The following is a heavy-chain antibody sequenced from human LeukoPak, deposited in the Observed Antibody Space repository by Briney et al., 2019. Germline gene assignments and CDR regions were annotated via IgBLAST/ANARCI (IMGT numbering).Heavy chain of an antibody. CDR3: AKDGGEYYDSSGYKLAEYFRH. Sequence: SGGSLRLSCAASGFTFSSYAMSWVRQAPGKGLEWVSAISGGGGSTYYADSVKGRFTISRDNSKNTLYLQMNSLRAEDTAVYYCAKDGGEYYDSSGYKLAEYFRHWGQGTLVTVSS. V-gene: IGHV3-23*01. CDR1: GFTFSSYA. D-gene: IGHD3-22*01. J-gene: IGHJ1*01. CDR2: ISGGGGST.